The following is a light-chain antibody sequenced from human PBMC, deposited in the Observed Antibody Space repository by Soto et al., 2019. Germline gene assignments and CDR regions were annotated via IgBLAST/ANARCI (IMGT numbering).Light chain of an antibody. CDR1: SSDVGGYDY. Sequence: QSALTQPASVSGSPGQSITISCTGTSSDVGGYDYVSWYQQHPGKAPKLMIYEVTHRPSGVSNRFSGSKSGNTASLTISGLQAEDEADYYCSSYTSSSALYVFGTGTKLTGL. J-gene: IGLJ1*01. CDR3: SSYTSSSALYV. V-gene: IGLV2-14*01. CDR2: EVT.